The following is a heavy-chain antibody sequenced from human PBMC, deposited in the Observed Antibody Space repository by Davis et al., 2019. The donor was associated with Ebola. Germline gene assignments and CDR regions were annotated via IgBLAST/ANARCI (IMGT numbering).Heavy chain of an antibody. D-gene: IGHD6-13*01. CDR1: GGSFSGYY. Sequence: PSETLSLTCAVYGGSFSGYYWSWIRQPPGKGLEWIGEINHSGSTNYNPSLKSRVTMSVDTSKNQFSLKLSSVTAADTAVYYCAREAGAAAGHRGGFDYWGQGTLVTVSS. CDR2: INHSGST. V-gene: IGHV4-34*01. J-gene: IGHJ4*02. CDR3: AREAGAAAGHRGGFDY.